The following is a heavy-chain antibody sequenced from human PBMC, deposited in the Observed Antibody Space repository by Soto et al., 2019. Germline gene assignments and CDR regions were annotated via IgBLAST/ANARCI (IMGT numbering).Heavy chain of an antibody. J-gene: IGHJ5*02. D-gene: IGHD3-10*01. CDR2: IYFDDDK. CDR1: GFSLSTSGVG. Sequence: QITLKESGPTLVKPTQTLTLTCTFSGFSLSTSGVGVGWIRQPPGKALEWLALIYFDDDKRYSPSLQSRLTITTDTSNNQVVLTMTNMDPVDTATYYCATHGSGTYYNPMYNWFDPWGQGTLVTVSS. CDR3: ATHGSGTYYNPMYNWFDP. V-gene: IGHV2-5*02.